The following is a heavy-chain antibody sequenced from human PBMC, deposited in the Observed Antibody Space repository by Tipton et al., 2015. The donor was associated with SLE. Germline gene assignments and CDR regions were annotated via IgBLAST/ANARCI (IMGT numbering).Heavy chain of an antibody. J-gene: IGHJ4*02. CDR1: GGSFSGYY. V-gene: IGHV4-34*01. CDR2: INHSGST. D-gene: IGHD3-22*01. Sequence: TLSLTCAVYGGSFSGYYWSWIRQPPGKGLEWIGEINHSGSTNYNPSLKSRVTISVDTSKNQSSLKLSSVTAADTAVYYCARIPSSDFDYWGQGTLVTVSS. CDR3: ARIPSSDFDY.